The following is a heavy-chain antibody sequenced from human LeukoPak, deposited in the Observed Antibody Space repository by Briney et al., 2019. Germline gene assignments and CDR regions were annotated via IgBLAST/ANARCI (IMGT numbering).Heavy chain of an antibody. CDR2: ISGSGGST. D-gene: IGHD2-15*01. Sequence: GGTLRLSCAASGFTFSSYGMSWVRQAPGKGLEWVSAISGSGGSTYYADSVKGRFTISRDNSKNTLYLQMNSLRAEDTAVYYCAKDRVVVAAIDYWGQGTLVTVSS. V-gene: IGHV3-23*01. CDR1: GFTFSSYG. CDR3: AKDRVVVAAIDY. J-gene: IGHJ4*02.